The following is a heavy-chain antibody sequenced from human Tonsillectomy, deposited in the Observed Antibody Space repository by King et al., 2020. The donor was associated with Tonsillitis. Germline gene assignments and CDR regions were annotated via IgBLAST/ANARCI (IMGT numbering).Heavy chain of an antibody. V-gene: IGHV4-61*01. D-gene: IGHD3-9*01. CDR2: IDYSGST. Sequence: VQLQESGPGLVKPSETLSLTCTVSGGSVSSGSYYWSWIRQPPGKGLEWIGYIDYSGSTNYNPSLKSRVTISLDTSKNQFSLKLSSVTAADTAVYYCARVYYDILTGYSPQGWLDPWGQGTLVTVSS. J-gene: IGHJ5*02. CDR3: ARVYYDILTGYSPQGWLDP. CDR1: GGSVSSGSYY.